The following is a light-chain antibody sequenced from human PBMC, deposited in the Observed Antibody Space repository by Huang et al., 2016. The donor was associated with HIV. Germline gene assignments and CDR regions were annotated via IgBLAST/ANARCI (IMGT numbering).Light chain of an antibody. J-gene: IGKJ2*01. CDR1: QSISSY. CDR2: AAS. CDR3: QQSYSTLRYT. V-gene: IGKV1-39*01. Sequence: DLQMTQSPSSLSASVGDRVTITCRASQSISSYLNWYQQKPGKAPKHLIYAASSLQSGVPSRFSGSGSGTDFTLTISSLQPEDFATYYCQQSYSTLRYTFGQGTKLEIK.